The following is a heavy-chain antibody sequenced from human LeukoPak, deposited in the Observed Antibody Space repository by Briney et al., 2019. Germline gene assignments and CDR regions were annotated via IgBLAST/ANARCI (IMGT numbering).Heavy chain of an antibody. CDR1: GFTFDDYG. Sequence: PGGSLRLSCAASGFTFDDYGMSWVRQAPGKGLEWVSGINWNGGSTGYADSVKGRVTISRDNAKNSLYLQMNGLRAEDTAVYYCARDRRPYDSSGPAVNWGQGTLVTVSS. CDR2: INWNGGST. D-gene: IGHD3-22*01. J-gene: IGHJ4*02. CDR3: ARDRRPYDSSGPAVN. V-gene: IGHV3-20*04.